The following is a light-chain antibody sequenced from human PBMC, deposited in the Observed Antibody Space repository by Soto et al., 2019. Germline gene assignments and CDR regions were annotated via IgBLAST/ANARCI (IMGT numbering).Light chain of an antibody. V-gene: IGKV1-8*01. CDR3: QKYNSFPQT. Sequence: AIRMTQSPSSFSASTGDRVTITCRATQGISNYLAWYQQKPGKAPKLLIYRASVLESGVPSRFIGGGSGTNFSLTISYLQSEDFATYYWQKYNSFPQTFGQGTKLEIK. CDR1: QGISNY. J-gene: IGKJ2*01. CDR2: RAS.